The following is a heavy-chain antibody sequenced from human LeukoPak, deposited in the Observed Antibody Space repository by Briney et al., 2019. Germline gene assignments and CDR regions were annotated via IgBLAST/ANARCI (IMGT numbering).Heavy chain of an antibody. V-gene: IGHV4-59*08. CDR2: IYYTGST. CDR1: GGSINNCY. CDR3: ARGSNVIDY. D-gene: IGHD2/OR15-2a*01. J-gene: IGHJ4*02. Sequence: SETLSLTCTVSGGSINNCYWSWIRQPPGKGLEWIGYIYYTGSTNYNPSLRSRATISVDTSKNQFSLKLGSVTAADTAVYYCARGSNVIDYWGQGTLVTVSS.